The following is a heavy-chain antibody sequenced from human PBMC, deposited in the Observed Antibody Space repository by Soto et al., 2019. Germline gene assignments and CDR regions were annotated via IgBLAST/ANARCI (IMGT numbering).Heavy chain of an antibody. J-gene: IGHJ4*02. V-gene: IGHV1-18*01. CDR3: AILGGYGRVFDY. Sequence: QVQLVQSGAEVKKPGASVKVSCKASGYTFTSYGISWVRQAPGQGLEWMGWISAYNGNTNYAQKLQGRXXMXTXXSTSTAYMELRSLRSDDTAVYYCAILGGYGRVFDYWGQGTLVTVSS. CDR2: ISAYNGNT. D-gene: IGHD5-18*01. CDR1: GYTFTSYG.